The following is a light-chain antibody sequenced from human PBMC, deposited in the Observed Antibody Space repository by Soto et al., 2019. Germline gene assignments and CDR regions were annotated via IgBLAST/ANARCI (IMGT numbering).Light chain of an antibody. Sequence: QSVLTHPASVSWSPGQSIAISCTGTSSDVGGYNYVSWYQQYPGKAPKLKIYDVSNRPSGVSNRFSGSKSGNTASLTISGLQAEDEADYYCSSYTTSSTLVFGGGTKVTVL. CDR3: SSYTTSSTLV. J-gene: IGLJ2*01. CDR2: DVS. V-gene: IGLV2-14*03. CDR1: SSDVGGYNY.